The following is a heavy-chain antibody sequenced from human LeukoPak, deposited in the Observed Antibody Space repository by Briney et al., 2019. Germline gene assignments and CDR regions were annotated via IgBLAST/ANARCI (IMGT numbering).Heavy chain of an antibody. CDR1: GCTFTDYY. CDR2: INPKSYAI. Sequence: SVNVSCQASGCTFTDYYMHWVRQAAGQGLDWMGLINPKSYAIKYAQKFQGRVTMTRDTSISTAYMELSRLRSDDTAVYYCAREDSSGYLRGENSFDYWGQGTLVTVSS. J-gene: IGHJ4*02. V-gene: IGHV1-2*02. CDR3: AREDSSGYLRGENSFDY. D-gene: IGHD3-22*01.